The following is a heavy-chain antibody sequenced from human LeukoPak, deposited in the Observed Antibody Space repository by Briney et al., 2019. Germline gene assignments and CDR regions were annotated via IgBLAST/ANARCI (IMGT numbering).Heavy chain of an antibody. CDR3: ARNTTVTDWYFDL. D-gene: IGHD1-1*01. J-gene: IGHJ2*01. Sequence: SETLSLTCTVSGGAISSSSHYWGWIRQPPGKGLEWIGSIYHSGSTVYNPSLTSRVAISLDTSRNQFSLKLNSVTASDTAVYYCARNTTVTDWYFDLWGRGTLVTVSS. CDR1: GGAISSSSHY. CDR2: IYHSGST. V-gene: IGHV4-39*01.